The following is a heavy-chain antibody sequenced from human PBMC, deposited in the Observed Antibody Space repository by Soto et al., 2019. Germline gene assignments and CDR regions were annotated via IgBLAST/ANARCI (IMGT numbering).Heavy chain of an antibody. CDR2: TYYRSKWYN. J-gene: IGHJ6*03. CDR3: ARFYSSSWYGYYYYYMDV. V-gene: IGHV6-1*01. Sequence: QTLSLTCAISGDSVSSNSAAWNWIRQSPSRGLEWLGRTYYRSKWYNDYAVSVKSRITINPDTSKNQFSLQLNSVTPEDTAVYYCARFYSSSWYGYYYYYMDVWGKGTTVTVSS. CDR1: GDSVSSNSAA. D-gene: IGHD6-13*01.